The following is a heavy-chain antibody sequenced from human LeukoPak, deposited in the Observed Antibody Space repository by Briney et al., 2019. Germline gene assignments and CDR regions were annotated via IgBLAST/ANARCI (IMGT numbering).Heavy chain of an antibody. Sequence: PGRSLRLSCAPSGFTFNSYGMHWVRQAPGKGLEWVAVIANDGRNRYYVDSVKGRFTISRDNSKNTLYLQMNSLRVEDTGVYYCARDIWGQGTLVTVSS. CDR2: IANDGRNR. CDR1: GFTFNSYG. CDR3: ARDI. V-gene: IGHV3-30*03. J-gene: IGHJ4*02.